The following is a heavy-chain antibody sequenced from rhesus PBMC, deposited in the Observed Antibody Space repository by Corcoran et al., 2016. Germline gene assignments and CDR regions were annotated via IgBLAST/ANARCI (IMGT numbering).Heavy chain of an antibody. V-gene: IGHV4-165*01. Sequence: QVQLQESGPGLVKPSETLSLTCAFSGCSIRSNYWSWLRQTPGQGLGWIGYIDSSSGSTYYNPSLKSRVAISTDTSKSQFSLKLSSVTAADTAVYYCARGGDWGDYFDYWGQGVLVTISS. J-gene: IGHJ4*01. CDR1: GCSIRSNY. D-gene: IGHD3-34*01. CDR3: ARGGDWGDYFDY. CDR2: IDSSSGST.